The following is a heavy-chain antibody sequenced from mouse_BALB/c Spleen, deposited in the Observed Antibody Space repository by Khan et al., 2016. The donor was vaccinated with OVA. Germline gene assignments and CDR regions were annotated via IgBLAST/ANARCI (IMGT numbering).Heavy chain of an antibody. Sequence: EGQLQEAGPGLVKPSQSLSLTCTVTGYSITSDYAWNWIRQFPGNKLEWMGYISYSGSTSYNPSLKSRISITRDTSKNQFFLQVNSVTTEDTATYYCARRAEIYYGDIDVWGAGTTVTVSS. CDR2: ISYSGST. V-gene: IGHV3-2*02. J-gene: IGHJ1*01. D-gene: IGHD2-13*01. CDR3: ARRAEIYYGDIDV. CDR1: GYSITSDYA.